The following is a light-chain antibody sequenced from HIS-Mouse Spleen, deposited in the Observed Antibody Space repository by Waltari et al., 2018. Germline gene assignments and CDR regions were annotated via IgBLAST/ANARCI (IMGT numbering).Light chain of an antibody. V-gene: IGLV3-10*01. CDR3: YSTDSSGNHRV. CDR2: EDS. Sequence: SYELTQPPSVSVSPGQTARITCSGDALPKKYAYWYQQKSGQAPVLVIYEDSKRPSGIPGRFSGSSSGKMATLTISGAQVEYEADYYCYSTDSSGNHRVFGGGTKLTVL. J-gene: IGLJ2*01. CDR1: ALPKKY.